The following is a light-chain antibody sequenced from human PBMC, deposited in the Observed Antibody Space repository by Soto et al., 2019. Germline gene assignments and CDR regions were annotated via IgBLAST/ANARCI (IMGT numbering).Light chain of an antibody. V-gene: IGLV4-69*01. CDR2: LNSDGSH. J-gene: IGLJ3*02. CDR1: SGHSSYA. Sequence: QAVVTQSPSASASLGASVKLTCTLSSGHSSYAIAWHQQQPEQGPRYLMKLNSDGSHSKGDGIPDRFSGSSSGAERYLTISSLQSEEEADYYCQTCGTGIQGVFGGGTKVTVL. CDR3: QTCGTGIQGV.